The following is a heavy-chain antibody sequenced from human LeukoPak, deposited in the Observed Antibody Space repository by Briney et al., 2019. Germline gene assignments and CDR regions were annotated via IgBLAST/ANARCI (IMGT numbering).Heavy chain of an antibody. D-gene: IGHD3-10*01. CDR3: AKDHNYASGSSYLVGPHYYYMDV. J-gene: IGHJ6*03. V-gene: IGHV3-23*01. Sequence: PGGSLRLSCAASGFTVSSNEMNWVRQAPGKGLEWVSAISGSGDTTYYADSVKGRFTISRDNSKNTLYLEMNSLRAEDAAVYYCAKDHNYASGSSYLVGPHYYYMDVWGKGTTVTISS. CDR2: ISGSGDTT. CDR1: GFTVSSNE.